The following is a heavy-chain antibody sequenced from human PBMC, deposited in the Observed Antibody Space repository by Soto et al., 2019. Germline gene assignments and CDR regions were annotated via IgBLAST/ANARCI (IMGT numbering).Heavy chain of an antibody. Sequence: SETLSLTCTVSGGSISSSSYYWGWIRQPPGKGLEWIGSIYYSGSTYYNPSLKSRVTISVDTSKNQFSLKLSSVTAADTAVYYCARLGHSGSGRIYDYWGQGTLVTVSS. CDR3: ARLGHSGSGRIYDY. D-gene: IGHD3-10*01. J-gene: IGHJ4*02. CDR1: GGSISSSSYY. V-gene: IGHV4-39*01. CDR2: IYYSGST.